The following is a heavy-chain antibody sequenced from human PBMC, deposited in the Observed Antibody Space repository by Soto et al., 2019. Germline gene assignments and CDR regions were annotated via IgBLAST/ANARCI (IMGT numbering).Heavy chain of an antibody. CDR2: FDPEDGET. CDR3: ATELYYYDSSGGRGGAFDI. Sequence: GASVKVSCKVSGYTLTELSMHWVRQAPGKGLEWMGGFDPEDGETIYAQKFQGRVTMTEDTSTDTAYMELSGLRSEDTAVYYCATELYYYDSSGGRGGAFDIWGQGTMVTVSS. CDR1: GYTLTELS. V-gene: IGHV1-24*01. D-gene: IGHD3-22*01. J-gene: IGHJ3*02.